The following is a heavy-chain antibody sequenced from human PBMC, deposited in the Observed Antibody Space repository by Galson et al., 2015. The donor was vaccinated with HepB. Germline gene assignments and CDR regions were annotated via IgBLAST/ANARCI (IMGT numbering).Heavy chain of an antibody. CDR3: ARDPSITNSRARESPKMRYYYYYMDV. CDR2: ISYDGSNK. Sequence: SLRLSCAASGFTFSSYAMHWVRQAPGKGLEWVAVISYDGSNKYYADSVKGRFTISRDNSKNTLYLQMNSLRAEDTAVYYCARDPSITNSRARESPKMRYYYYYMDVWGKGTTVTVSS. D-gene: IGHD3-10*01. V-gene: IGHV3-30-3*01. J-gene: IGHJ6*03. CDR1: GFTFSSYA.